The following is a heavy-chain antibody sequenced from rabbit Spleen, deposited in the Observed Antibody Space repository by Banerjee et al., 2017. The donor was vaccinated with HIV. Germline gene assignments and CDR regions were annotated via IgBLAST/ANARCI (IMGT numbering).Heavy chain of an antibody. CDR1: GLDFSGNYW. CDR3: TRDDGSGHYIDGYFNL. J-gene: IGHJ4*01. V-gene: IGHV1S45*01. Sequence: QEQLVEYGGDLVQPEGSLTLTCKASGLDFSGNYWICWVRQAPGKGLEWIACIYTDSSGSTYYASWATGRFTISKTSSTTVTLQMTSLTAADTATYFCTRDDGSGHYIDGYFNLWGQGTLVTVS. CDR2: IYTDSSGST. D-gene: IGHD1-1*01.